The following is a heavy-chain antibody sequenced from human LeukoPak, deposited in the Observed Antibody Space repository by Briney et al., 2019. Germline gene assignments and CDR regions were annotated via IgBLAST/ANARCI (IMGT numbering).Heavy chain of an antibody. CDR2: IYDSGTT. CDR3: PRVVARRGFDY. Sequence: PSETLSLTCTVSGGSISDGGYYWSWIRQHPGKDLEWIGYIYDSGTTYYSPALQSRVTISVDTSDNKFSLKLKSPTAADTALYYWPRVVARRGFDYWGQGTLVTISS. V-gene: IGHV4-31*03. D-gene: IGHD2-15*01. CDR1: GGSISDGGYY. J-gene: IGHJ4*02.